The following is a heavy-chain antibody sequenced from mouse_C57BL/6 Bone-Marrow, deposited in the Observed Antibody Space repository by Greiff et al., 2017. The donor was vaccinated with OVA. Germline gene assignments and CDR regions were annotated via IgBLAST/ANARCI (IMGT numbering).Heavy chain of an antibody. CDR1: GFNIKNTY. J-gene: IGHJ3*01. V-gene: IGHV14-3*01. CDR2: IDPANGNT. D-gene: IGHD2-5*01. Sequence: VHVKQSVAELVRPGASVKLSCTASGFNIKNTYMHWVKQRPEQGLEWIGRIDPANGNTKYAPKFQGKATITADTSSNTAYLQLSSLTSEDTAIYYCARSNYGFPWFAYWGQGTLVTVSA. CDR3: ARSNYGFPWFAY.